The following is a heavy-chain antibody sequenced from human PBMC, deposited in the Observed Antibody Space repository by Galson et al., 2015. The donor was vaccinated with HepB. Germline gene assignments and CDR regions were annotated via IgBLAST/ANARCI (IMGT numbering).Heavy chain of an antibody. J-gene: IGHJ4*02. Sequence: SVKVSCKASGYTFTIYGISWVRQAPGQGLEWMGWISAYNGNTNYAQKLQGRVTMTTDTSTSTAYMELRSLRSDDTAVYYCARDRARMTTVDSYYFDYWGQGTLVTVSS. V-gene: IGHV1-18*01. D-gene: IGHD4-23*01. CDR2: ISAYNGNT. CDR1: GYTFTIYG. CDR3: ARDRARMTTVDSYYFDY.